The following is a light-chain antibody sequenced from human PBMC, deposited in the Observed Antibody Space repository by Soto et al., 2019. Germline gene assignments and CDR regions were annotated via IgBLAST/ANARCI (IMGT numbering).Light chain of an antibody. CDR1: QSISSW. CDR3: QQYNSYPWT. J-gene: IGKJ1*01. CDR2: KAS. V-gene: IGKV1-5*03. Sequence: DIQMTQSPSPLSASVGDRVTITCRASQSISSWLAWYQQKPGKAPKLLIYKASSLESGVPSRFSGSGSGTEFTLTISSPQPDDFATYYCQQYNSYPWTFGQGTKVEIK.